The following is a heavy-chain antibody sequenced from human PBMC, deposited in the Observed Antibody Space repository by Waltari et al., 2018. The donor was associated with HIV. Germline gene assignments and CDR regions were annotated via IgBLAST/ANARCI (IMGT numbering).Heavy chain of an antibody. V-gene: IGHV3-23*01. CDR1: GFTFSGYS. CDR2: ISGIGGST. D-gene: IGHD1-20*01. Sequence: EVQLLESGGGLVQPGGSLRLSCAASGFTFSGYSMGGVRQAPGKGLEWVSAISGIGGSTYYADSVKGRFTISRDNSKNTLYLQMNSLRAEDTAVYYCANMPNWNYLDYWGQGTLVTVSS. J-gene: IGHJ4*02. CDR3: ANMPNWNYLDY.